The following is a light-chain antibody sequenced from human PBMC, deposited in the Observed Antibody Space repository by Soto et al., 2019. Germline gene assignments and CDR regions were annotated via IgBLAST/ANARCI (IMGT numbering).Light chain of an antibody. V-gene: IGKV2-28*01. CDR3: MQSLQSPYT. Sequence: DIVLTQSPLSLPVTPGEPASISCRSRQSLQHPNGHNYLDWYLQKPGQSPQLLIYLGSNRASGVPDRFSGSGSGRDFTLQIRRVEAEDVGVFFCMQSLQSPYTFGQGTKLEIK. CDR1: QSLQHPNGHNY. J-gene: IGKJ2*01. CDR2: LGS.